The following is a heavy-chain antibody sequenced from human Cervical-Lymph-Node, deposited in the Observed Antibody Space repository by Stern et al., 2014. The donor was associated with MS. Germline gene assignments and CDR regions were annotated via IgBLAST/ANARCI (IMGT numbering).Heavy chain of an antibody. D-gene: IGHD4-11*01. J-gene: IGHJ4*02. CDR2: ISNFGTST. CDR1: GFDFTSHA. Sequence: VQLVQSGGDVIQPGGTLRLSCGGSGFDFTSHAMTWVRQAPGKGLECVSVISNFGTSTYYADSVKGRFTISRDNSNNTLFLQMAGLRAEDTAVYFCAKDPPGLYRPVDSWGQGTLVIVSS. V-gene: IGHV3-23*04. CDR3: AKDPPGLYRPVDS.